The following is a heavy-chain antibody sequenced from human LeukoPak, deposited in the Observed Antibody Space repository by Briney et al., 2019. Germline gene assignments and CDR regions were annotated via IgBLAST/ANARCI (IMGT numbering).Heavy chain of an antibody. CDR2: IYHSGSS. CDR1: GYSISSGYQ. CDR3: ARDPRWLTPDCTSTSCYENYFDP. J-gene: IGHJ5*02. V-gene: IGHV4-38-2*02. D-gene: IGHD2-2*01. Sequence: SETLSLTCGVSGYSISSGYQWAWIRQSPGEGLEWIGSIYHSGSSHYNPSLKSRVTISVETSKNQFSLNMYSVTAADTAVYYCARDPRWLTPDCTSTSCYENYFDPWGQGTLVTVSS.